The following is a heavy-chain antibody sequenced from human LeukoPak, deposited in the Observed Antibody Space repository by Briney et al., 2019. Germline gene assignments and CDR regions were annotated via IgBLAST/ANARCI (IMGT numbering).Heavy chain of an antibody. J-gene: IGHJ3*01. D-gene: IGHD4-17*01. CDR2: IKQDGSEI. CDR1: GFTFSSYW. V-gene: IGHV3-7*05. Sequence: GGSLRLSCAASGFTFSSYWMKWVRQAPGKGLEWVASIKQDGSEIHYVDSVKGRFTISRDNAKKSLYLQMNSLRAEDTALYYCTTYSAFDVWGQGTMVTVSS. CDR3: TTYSAFDV.